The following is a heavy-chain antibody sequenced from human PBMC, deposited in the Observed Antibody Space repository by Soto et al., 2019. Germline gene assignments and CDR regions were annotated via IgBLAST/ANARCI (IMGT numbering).Heavy chain of an antibody. Sequence: QVQLMQSGTEVKKPGASVKVSCKASSETFASYDITWVRQAPRQGLEWMGWISTYNGNTKYAQNVQGRVSMTTDTSTSTAYMELRSLKSDDTAVYYCARVTRGSGDWFDPWGQGTLVTVSS. J-gene: IGHJ5*02. CDR2: ISTYNGNT. CDR3: ARVTRGSGDWFDP. CDR1: SETFASYD. D-gene: IGHD6-19*01. V-gene: IGHV1-18*01.